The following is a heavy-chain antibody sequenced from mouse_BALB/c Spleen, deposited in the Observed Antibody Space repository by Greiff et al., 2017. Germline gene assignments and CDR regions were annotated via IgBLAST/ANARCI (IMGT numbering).Heavy chain of an antibody. V-gene: IGHV1-87*01. J-gene: IGHJ2*01. D-gene: IGHD2-10*01. CDR2: IYPGDGDT. CDR3: AAYYGNY. Sequence: VQLQQSGAELARPGASVKLSCKASGYTFTSYWMQWVKQRPGQGLEWIGAIYPGDGDTRYTQKFKGKATLTADKSSSTAYMQLSSLASEDSAVYYCAAYYGNYWGQGTTLTVSS. CDR1: GYTFTSYW.